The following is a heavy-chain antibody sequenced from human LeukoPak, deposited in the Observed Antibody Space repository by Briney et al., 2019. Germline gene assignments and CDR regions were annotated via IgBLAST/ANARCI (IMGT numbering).Heavy chain of an antibody. CDR3: ASSTLYSSGWY. D-gene: IGHD6-19*01. CDR2: IYTSGST. CDR1: GGSIGSYY. Sequence: SETLSLTCTVSGGSIGSYYWSWIRQPAGKGLEWIGRIYTSGSTNYNPSLKSRVTISVDKSKNQFSLKLSSVTAADTAVYYCASSTLYSSGWYWGQGTLVTVSS. J-gene: IGHJ4*02. V-gene: IGHV4-4*07.